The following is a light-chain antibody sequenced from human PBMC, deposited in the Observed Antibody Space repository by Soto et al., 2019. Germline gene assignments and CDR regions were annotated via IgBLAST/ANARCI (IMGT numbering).Light chain of an antibody. CDR1: SSDVGAYNY. V-gene: IGLV2-11*01. Sequence: QSALTQPRSVSGSPGQSVTISCTGTSSDVGAYNYVSRYQQHPGKAPKLMIYDVSKRPSGVPDRFSGSKSGNTASLTISGLQADDEADYYCCSYAGSYTYVFGTGTKVTVL. CDR3: CSYAGSYTYV. CDR2: DVS. J-gene: IGLJ1*01.